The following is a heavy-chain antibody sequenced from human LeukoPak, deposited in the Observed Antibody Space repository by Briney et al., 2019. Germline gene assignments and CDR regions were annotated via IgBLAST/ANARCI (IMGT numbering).Heavy chain of an antibody. CDR3: ARSDRKTGFDY. CDR2: IYYSGST. D-gene: IGHD1-14*01. Sequence: SETLSLTCTVSGGSISSYYWSWIWQPPGKGLEWIGYIYYSGSTNYNPSLKSRVTISVDTFKNQFSLKLSSVTAADTAVYYCARSDRKTGFDYWGQGTLVTVSS. CDR1: GGSISSYY. J-gene: IGHJ4*02. V-gene: IGHV4-59*01.